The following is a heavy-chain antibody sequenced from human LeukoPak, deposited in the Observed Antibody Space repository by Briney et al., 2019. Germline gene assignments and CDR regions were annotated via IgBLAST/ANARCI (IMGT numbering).Heavy chain of an antibody. CDR3: ARRRPPYCSGGSCYFDY. CDR1: GYTFTSYG. CDR2: ISAYNGNT. V-gene: IGHV1-18*01. Sequence: ASVKVSCKASGYTFTSYGISWVRQAPGQGLEWMGWISAYNGNTNYAQKFQGRVTITADESTSTAYMELSSLRSEDTAVYYCARRRPPYCSGGSCYFDYWGQGTLVTVSS. D-gene: IGHD2-15*01. J-gene: IGHJ4*02.